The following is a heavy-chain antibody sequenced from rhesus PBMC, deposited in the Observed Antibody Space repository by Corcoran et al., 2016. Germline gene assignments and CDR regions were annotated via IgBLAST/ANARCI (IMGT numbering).Heavy chain of an antibody. V-gene: IGHV4S7*01. J-gene: IGHJ5-2*02. CDR2: IYRLRGIT. CDR1: AATISGALG. D-gene: IGHD2-2*01. Sequence: HPQESGPGPLKPPETPSLTGPGSAATISGALGCGWIRQPPRQGLEWIGSIYRLRGITYYNPSLNSRVTISPDPAKNQFSLKLSSVPASDTAVYYCARDKYYLLCSLDVWGRVVLVTVSS. CDR3: ARDKYYLLCSLDV.